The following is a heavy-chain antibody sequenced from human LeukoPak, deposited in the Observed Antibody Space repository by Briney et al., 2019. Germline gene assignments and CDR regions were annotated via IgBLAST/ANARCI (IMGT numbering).Heavy chain of an antibody. CDR1: GFTFTSSA. Sequence: GASVKVSCKASGFTFTSSAMQWVRQARGQRLEWIGWIVVGSGNTNYAQKFQEGVTITRDMSTSTAYMELSSLRSEDTAVYYCAAVWRIDCSGGSCYGPGWFDPWGQGTLVTVSS. CDR2: IVVGSGNT. V-gene: IGHV1-58*02. J-gene: IGHJ5*02. D-gene: IGHD2-15*01. CDR3: AAVWRIDCSGGSCYGPGWFDP.